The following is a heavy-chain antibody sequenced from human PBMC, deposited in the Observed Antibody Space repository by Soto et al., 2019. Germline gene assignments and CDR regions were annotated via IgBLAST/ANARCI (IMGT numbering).Heavy chain of an antibody. V-gene: IGHV4-30-4*01. J-gene: IGHJ3*02. CDR3: ARGHYYDSSGYYPPSAFDI. D-gene: IGHD3-22*01. Sequence: SETLSLTCTVSGGSISSGDYYWSWIRQPPGKGLEWIGYIYYSGSTYYNPSLKSRVTISVDTSKNQFSLKLSSVTAADTAVYYCARGHYYDSSGYYPPSAFDIWGQGTMVTVSS. CDR1: GGSISSGDYY. CDR2: IYYSGST.